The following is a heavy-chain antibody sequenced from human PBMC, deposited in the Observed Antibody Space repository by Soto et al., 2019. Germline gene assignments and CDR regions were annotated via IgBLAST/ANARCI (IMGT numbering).Heavy chain of an antibody. V-gene: IGHV3-13*01. CDR2: IGTVGDT. CDR3: ARDPGPIWFGPGGSHGMDV. J-gene: IGHJ6*02. Sequence: GGSLRFSCAAAGFTFSSYDMHWVRQAPGKGLEWVSAIGTVGDTYYPGSVKGRFTISREDAKNSLYLQMNSLRAGDTAVYYCARDPGPIWFGPGGSHGMDVWGQGTTVTVSS. CDR1: GFTFSSYD. D-gene: IGHD3-10*01.